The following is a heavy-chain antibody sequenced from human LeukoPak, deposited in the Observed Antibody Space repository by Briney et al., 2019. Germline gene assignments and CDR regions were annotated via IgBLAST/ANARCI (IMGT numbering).Heavy chain of an antibody. J-gene: IGHJ5*02. Sequence: GGSLRLSCAASGFSFDDYAMHWVRQAPGQGLGWVSGISWNSGSIGYADSVKGRFTISRDDAKNPQYLQMNSPTAEATAVYYFAKDRTGVKGADWFDPWGQGALVTVPS. CDR3: AKDRTGVKGADWFDP. V-gene: IGHV3-9*01. CDR1: GFSFDDYA. D-gene: IGHD3-3*01. CDR2: ISWNSGSI.